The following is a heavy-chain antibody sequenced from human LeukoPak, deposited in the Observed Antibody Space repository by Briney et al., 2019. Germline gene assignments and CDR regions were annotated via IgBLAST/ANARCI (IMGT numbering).Heavy chain of an antibody. CDR3: ARGVFGEGYYYMDV. D-gene: IGHD3-10*01. CDR2: IIPIFGSS. Sequence: ASVKVSCKASGGTFSSSAISWVRQAPGQGLEWLGGIIPIFGSSNYAQNFQDRVTITADESTSTAYMELSSLRSEDTAVYYCARGVFGEGYYYMDVWGKGTTVTVSS. CDR1: GGTFSSSA. J-gene: IGHJ6*03. V-gene: IGHV1-69*01.